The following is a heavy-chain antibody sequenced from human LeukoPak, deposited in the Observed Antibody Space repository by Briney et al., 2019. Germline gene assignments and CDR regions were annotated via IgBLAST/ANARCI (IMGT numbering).Heavy chain of an antibody. CDR2: VSGSGVST. J-gene: IGHJ4*02. CDR1: GFTFSSYTFSTYA. Sequence: PGGSLRLSCAASGFTFSSYTFSTYAMSWVRQAPGKGLEWVSSVSGSGVSTYYADSVKGRFTISRDNSKNTLYLQMNSLRAEDTAVYYCARDGALEYYFDYWGQGTLVTVSS. D-gene: IGHD3-3*01. CDR3: ARDGALEYYFDY. V-gene: IGHV3-23*01.